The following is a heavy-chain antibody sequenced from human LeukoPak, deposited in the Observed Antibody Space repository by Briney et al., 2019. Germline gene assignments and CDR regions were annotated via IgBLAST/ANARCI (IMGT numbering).Heavy chain of an antibody. Sequence: GGSLRLSCIASGFTFSTYAMSWARRAPGKGLEWVSAISNNGGYTYYADSVQGRFTISRDNSKSTLCLQMNSLRAEDTAVYYCAKQLGYCSDGSCYFPYWGQGTLVTVSS. J-gene: IGHJ4*02. CDR2: ISNNGGYT. V-gene: IGHV3-23*01. CDR3: AKQLGYCSDGSCYFPY. CDR1: GFTFSTYA. D-gene: IGHD2-15*01.